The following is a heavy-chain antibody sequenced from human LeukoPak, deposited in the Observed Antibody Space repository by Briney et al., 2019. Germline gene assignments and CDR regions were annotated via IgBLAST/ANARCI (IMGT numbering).Heavy chain of an antibody. D-gene: IGHD6-25*01. Sequence: GGSLRLSCTASGFSFSDYDMNWVRQAPGDGLEWVSSISGSSRHRYYADSAKGRFTISRDNAKNSLYLQMNSLRAEDTAVYYCARAFPPLRTSAAGDYWGQGTLVTVSS. CDR1: GFSFSDYD. V-gene: IGHV3-21*06. CDR2: ISGSSRHR. J-gene: IGHJ4*02. CDR3: ARAFPPLRTSAAGDY.